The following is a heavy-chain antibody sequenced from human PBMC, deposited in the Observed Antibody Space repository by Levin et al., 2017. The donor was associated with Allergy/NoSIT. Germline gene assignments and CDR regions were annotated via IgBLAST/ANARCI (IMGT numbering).Heavy chain of an antibody. Sequence: SETLSLTCDVSGYSISSGYYWGWIRQTPGKGLEWIGSISHSGATYYNPSLKSRLTISEDTSKNQFSLNLRSVTAADTAVYYCARSSVTYYFDYWGQGTQVTVSS. CDR2: ISHSGAT. CDR3: ARSSVTYYFDY. D-gene: IGHD4-17*01. J-gene: IGHJ4*02. CDR1: GYSISSGYY. V-gene: IGHV4-38-2*01.